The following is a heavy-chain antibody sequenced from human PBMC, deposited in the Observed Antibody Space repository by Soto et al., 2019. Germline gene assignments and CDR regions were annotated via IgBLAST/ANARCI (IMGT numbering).Heavy chain of an antibody. J-gene: IGHJ5*02. CDR2: MNTNSGNT. V-gene: IGHV1-8*01. Sequence: QVPLVQSGAEVKKPGASVKVSCKASGYTFTRYDINWVRQATGQGLEWMGWMNTNSGNTGYAQKFKCRVTMTRNTSISTDYMELSSLRSDDTAVYYCARAQQVRGLAPWGQGSQVPVSS. D-gene: IGHD6-13*01. CDR1: GYTFTRYD. CDR3: ARAQQVRGLAP.